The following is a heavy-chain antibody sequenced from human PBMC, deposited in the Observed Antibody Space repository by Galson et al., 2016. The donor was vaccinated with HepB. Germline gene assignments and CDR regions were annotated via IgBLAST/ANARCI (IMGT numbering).Heavy chain of an antibody. V-gene: IGHV4-39*01. J-gene: IGHJ4*02. CDR2: MYYSGNT. Sequence: SETLSLTCTVSGGSISSSYYWGWIRQPPGKGLEWIGSMYYSGNTYYNPSLKSRVTISVDTSKNQFALQLSPVVAAATGVYYCARAHCSTVGCHHPYYFDNWGQGTLVTVSS. CDR3: ARAHCSTVGCHHPYYFDN. D-gene: IGHD2-2*01. CDR1: GGSISSSYY.